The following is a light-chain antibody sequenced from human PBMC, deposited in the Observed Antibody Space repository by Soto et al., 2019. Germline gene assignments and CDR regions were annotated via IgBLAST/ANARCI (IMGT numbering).Light chain of an antibody. V-gene: IGKV1-5*01. J-gene: IGKJ4*01. CDR1: HSNRSW. Sequence: VQTTQSLVTVHAPDGDRVTITCLSSHSNRSWLAWYQQKPGKAPKLLIYDASSLESGVPSRFSGSGSGTEFTLTISSLQADDLATYYRQQYNSYSTTFGGGTKVDI. CDR3: QQYNSYSTT. CDR2: DAS.